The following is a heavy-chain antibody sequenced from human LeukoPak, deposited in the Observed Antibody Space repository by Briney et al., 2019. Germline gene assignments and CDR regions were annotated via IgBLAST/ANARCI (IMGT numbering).Heavy chain of an antibody. Sequence: TSETLSLTCTVSGGSISSYYWSWIRQPPGKGLEWVGYISYSGSTNYNPSLKSRVTISVDMSKNQFSLKLSSVTAADTAVYYCAGDYDSSGWDYWGQGTLVTVSS. V-gene: IGHV4-59*01. CDR1: GGSISSYY. CDR2: ISYSGST. D-gene: IGHD3-22*01. CDR3: AGDYDSSGWDY. J-gene: IGHJ4*02.